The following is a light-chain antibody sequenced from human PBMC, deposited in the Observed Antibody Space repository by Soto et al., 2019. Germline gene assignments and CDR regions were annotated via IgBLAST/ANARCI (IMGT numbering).Light chain of an antibody. J-gene: IGKJ1*01. CDR2: GAS. V-gene: IGKV3-20*01. Sequence: EIVLTQSPGTLSLSPGERATLSCRASQSVSSSYLAWYQQQPGQAPRLLIYGASSTATAIPDRFSGSWAGKYFPTTISRLEAEDVAFYYRQQYGSSRTFGQGTKVEIK. CDR1: QSVSSSY. CDR3: QQYGSSRT.